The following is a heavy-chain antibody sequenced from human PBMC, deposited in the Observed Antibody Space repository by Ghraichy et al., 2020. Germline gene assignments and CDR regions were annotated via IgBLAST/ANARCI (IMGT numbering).Heavy chain of an antibody. CDR1: GGSISSYY. Sequence: GSLRLSCTVSGGSISSYYWSWIRQPPGKGLEWIGYIYYSGSTNYNPSLKSRVTISVDTSKNQFSLKLSSVTAADTAVYYWAREGYCTNGVCYYYFDYWGQGTLVTVSS. D-gene: IGHD2-8*01. J-gene: IGHJ4*02. V-gene: IGHV4-59*01. CDR2: IYYSGST. CDR3: AREGYCTNGVCYYYFDY.